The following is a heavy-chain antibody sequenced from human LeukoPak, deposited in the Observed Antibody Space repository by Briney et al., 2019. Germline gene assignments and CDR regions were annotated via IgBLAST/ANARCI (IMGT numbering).Heavy chain of an antibody. V-gene: IGHV3-23*01. J-gene: IGHJ3*02. Sequence: PGGSLRLSCAASGFTFSSYAMSWVRQAPGKGLEWVSSIGGSGGSTYYADSVKGRFTISRDNSKNTLYLQMNSLRAEDTAVYYCARDVYDSSGYYMAFDIWGQGTMVTVSS. D-gene: IGHD3-22*01. CDR2: IGGSGGST. CDR1: GFTFSSYA. CDR3: ARDVYDSSGYYMAFDI.